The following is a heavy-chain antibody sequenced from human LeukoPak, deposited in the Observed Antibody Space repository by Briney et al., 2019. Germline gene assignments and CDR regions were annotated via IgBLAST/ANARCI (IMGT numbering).Heavy chain of an antibody. Sequence: GGSLRLSCAASGFTFDDYAMHWVRQAPGKGLEWVSGISWNSGSIGYADSVKGRFTISRDSAKNSLYLQMNSLRAEDTALYYCAKEGDYDAFDIWGQGTMVTVSS. CDR2: ISWNSGSI. CDR3: AKEGDYDAFDI. J-gene: IGHJ3*02. V-gene: IGHV3-9*01. D-gene: IGHD4-17*01. CDR1: GFTFDDYA.